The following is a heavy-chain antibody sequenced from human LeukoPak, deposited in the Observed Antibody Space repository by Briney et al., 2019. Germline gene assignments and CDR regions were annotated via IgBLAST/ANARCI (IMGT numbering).Heavy chain of an antibody. CDR3: ARGGRHYGSGSYFFI. Sequence: PSETLSLTCAVYGGSFSGYYWSWIRQPPGKGLEWIGEINHSGSTNYNPSLKSRVTISVDTSKNQFSLKLSSVTAADTAVYYCARGGRHYGSGSYFFIWGQGTMVTVSS. D-gene: IGHD3-10*01. CDR2: INHSGST. CDR1: GGSFSGYY. V-gene: IGHV4-34*01. J-gene: IGHJ3*02.